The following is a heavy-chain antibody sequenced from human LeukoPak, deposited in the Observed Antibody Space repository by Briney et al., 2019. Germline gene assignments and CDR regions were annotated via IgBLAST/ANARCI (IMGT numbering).Heavy chain of an antibody. D-gene: IGHD6-25*01. V-gene: IGHV3-23*01. J-gene: IGHJ4*02. CDR3: AKERSSSGYFDY. CDR2: LSGGGGNT. CDR1: GFTFSSYA. Sequence: GGPLRLSCAASGFTFSSYAMSWVRQAPGKGLEWVSALSGGGGNTNYADSVKGRFTISRDNSKHTLYLQMNSLRAEDTAVYYCAKERSSSGYFDYWGQGTLVTVSS.